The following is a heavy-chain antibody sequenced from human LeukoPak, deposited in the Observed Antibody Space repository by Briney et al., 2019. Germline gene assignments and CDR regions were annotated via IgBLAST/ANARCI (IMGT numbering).Heavy chain of an antibody. J-gene: IGHJ4*02. CDR1: GFTFSSYS. V-gene: IGHV3-48*02. CDR3: ARDPRADYYDSSPPVH. CDR2: ISSSSSTI. Sequence: PGGSLRLSCAASGFTFSSYSMNWVRQAPGKGLEWVSYISSSSSTIYYADSVKGRFTISRDNAKNSPYLQMNSLRDEDTAVYYCARDPRADYYDSSPPVHWGQGTLVTVSS. D-gene: IGHD3-22*01.